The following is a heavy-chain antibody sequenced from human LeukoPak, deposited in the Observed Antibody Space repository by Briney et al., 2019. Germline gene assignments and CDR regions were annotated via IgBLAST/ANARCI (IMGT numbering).Heavy chain of an antibody. V-gene: IGHV4-59*08. CDR2: IYYSGST. CDR1: GGSISSYY. D-gene: IGHD5-18*01. J-gene: IGHJ3*02. CDR3: ARHSGYSYGLDAFDI. Sequence: SETLSLTCTVSGGSISSYYWSWIRQPPGKGLEWIGYIYYSGSTNYNPSLKSRVTISVDTSKNQFSLKLSPVTAADTAVYYCARHSGYSYGLDAFDIWGQGTMVTVSS.